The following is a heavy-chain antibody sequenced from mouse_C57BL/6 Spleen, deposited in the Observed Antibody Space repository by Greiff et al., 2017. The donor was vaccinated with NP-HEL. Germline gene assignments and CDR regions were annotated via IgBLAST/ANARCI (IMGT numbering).Heavy chain of an antibody. CDR3: TSVSNYDGYAMDY. CDR1: GYTFTSYW. CDR2: IYPGNSDT. Sequence: EVQLQQSGTVLARPGASVKMSCKTSGYTFTSYWMHWVKQRPGQGLEWIGAIYPGNSDTSYNQKFKGKAKLTAVTSASTAYMGLSSLTNEDSAVYYCTSVSNYDGYAMDYWGQGTSVTVSS. J-gene: IGHJ4*01. D-gene: IGHD2-5*01. V-gene: IGHV1-5*01.